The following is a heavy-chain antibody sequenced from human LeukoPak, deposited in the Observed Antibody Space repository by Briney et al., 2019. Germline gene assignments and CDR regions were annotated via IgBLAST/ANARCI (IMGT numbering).Heavy chain of an antibody. D-gene: IGHD3-16*01. V-gene: IGHV4-59*01. CDR3: ARETSQKGAHYMDV. Sequence: SETLSLTCTVYGGSISSYYWSWIRQPPGKGLEWIGYIYYSGSTNYNPSLKSRVTISVDTSKNQFSLKLSSVTAADTAVYYCARETSQKGAHYMDVWGKGTTVTISS. CDR1: GGSISSYY. CDR2: IYYSGST. J-gene: IGHJ6*03.